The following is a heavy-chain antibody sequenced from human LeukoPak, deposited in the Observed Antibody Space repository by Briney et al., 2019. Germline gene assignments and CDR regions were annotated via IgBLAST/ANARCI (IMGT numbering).Heavy chain of an antibody. CDR1: GYSISSGYY. D-gene: IGHD6-13*01. CDR3: AREEYSSDWYGHDS. CDR2: IYYTGTT. J-gene: IGHJ4*02. Sequence: SETLSLTCTVSGYSISSGYYWAWIRQPPGRGLEWIGSIYYTGTTFDNPSLKSRVTLSVDTSKNQFSLRLTSVTAADTAFYYCAREEYSSDWYGHDSWGQGTLVTVSS. V-gene: IGHV4-38-2*02.